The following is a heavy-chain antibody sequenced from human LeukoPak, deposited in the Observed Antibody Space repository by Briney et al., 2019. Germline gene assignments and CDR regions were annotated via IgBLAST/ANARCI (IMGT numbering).Heavy chain of an antibody. D-gene: IGHD1-26*01. CDR1: GFTFSSYA. J-gene: IGHJ6*02. Sequence: GGSLSLSCAASGFTFSSYAMHWVRQAPGKGLEWVAVISYDGSNKYYADSVKGRFTISRDNSKNTLYLQMNSLRAEDTAVYYCARDQYSGSYPLYYYGMDVWGQGTTVTVSS. CDR3: ARDQYSGSYPLYYYGMDV. CDR2: ISYDGSNK. V-gene: IGHV3-30*04.